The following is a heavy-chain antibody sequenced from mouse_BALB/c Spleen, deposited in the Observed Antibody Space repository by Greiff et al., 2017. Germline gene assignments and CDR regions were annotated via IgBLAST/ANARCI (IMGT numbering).Heavy chain of an antibody. D-gene: IGHD1-1*01. CDR2: INPYNGDT. CDR1: GYSFTGYF. J-gene: IGHJ4*01. CDR3: GRYYYGSSYAMDY. V-gene: IGHV1-37*01. Sequence: VQLKQSGPELVKPGASVKISCKASGYSFTGYFMNWVKQSHGKSLEWIGRINPYNGDTFYNQKFKGKATLTVDKSSSTAHMELLSLTSEDSAVYYCGRYYYGSSYAMDYWGQGTSVTVSS.